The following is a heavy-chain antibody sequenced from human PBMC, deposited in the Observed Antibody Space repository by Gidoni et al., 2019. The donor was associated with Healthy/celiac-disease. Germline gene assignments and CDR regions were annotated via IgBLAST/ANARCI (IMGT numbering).Heavy chain of an antibody. J-gene: IGHJ5*01. D-gene: IGHD3-16*01. Sequence: QVQLQQWGAGLLKPSETLSLTCAVYGGSFSGYYWSWIRQPPGKGLEWIGEINHSGSTNYNPSLKSRVTISVDTSKNQFSLKLSSVTAADTAVYYCARASLEIELRLGELWDLRGWFDSWGQGTLVTVSS. CDR1: GGSFSGYY. V-gene: IGHV4-34*01. CDR3: ARASLEIELRLGELWDLRGWFDS. CDR2: INHSGST.